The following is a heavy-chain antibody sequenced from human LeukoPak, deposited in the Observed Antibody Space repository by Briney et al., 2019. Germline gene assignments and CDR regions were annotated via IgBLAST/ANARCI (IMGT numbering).Heavy chain of an antibody. CDR2: TYYRSKWYN. CDR1: GDSVSSNSAA. J-gene: IGHJ3*02. V-gene: IGHV6-1*01. Sequence: SQTLSLTCAISGDSVSSNSAAWNWIRQSPSRGLEWLGRTYYRSKWYNDYAVSVKSRITINPDTSKNQFSLQLNSVTPADTAVYYCARGLPATVTTDIDAFDIWGQGTMVTVSS. D-gene: IGHD4-17*01. CDR3: ARGLPATVTTDIDAFDI.